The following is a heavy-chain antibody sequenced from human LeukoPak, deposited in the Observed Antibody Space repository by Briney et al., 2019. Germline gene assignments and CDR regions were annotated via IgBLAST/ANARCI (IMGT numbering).Heavy chain of an antibody. V-gene: IGHV1-8*01. D-gene: IGHD4-17*01. CDR3: ARDYGGYYYYGMDV. Sequence: ASVKVSCKASGYTFTSYDINWVRQATGQGLEWMGWMNPNSGNTGYAQKFQGRVTMTRNTSISTAYVELSSLRSEDTAVYYCARDYGGYYYYGMDVWGQGTTVTVSS. CDR2: MNPNSGNT. J-gene: IGHJ6*02. CDR1: GYTFTSYD.